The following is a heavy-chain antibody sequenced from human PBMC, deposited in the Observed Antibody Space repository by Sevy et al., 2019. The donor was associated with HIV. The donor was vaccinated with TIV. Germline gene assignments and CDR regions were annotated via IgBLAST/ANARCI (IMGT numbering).Heavy chain of an antibody. Sequence: GGSLRLSCAASGFTFSSYAMSWVRQTPGKGLEWVSAISGSGGSTYYADSVKGRFTISRANSKNTLYLQRSSLRAEDTAVYYCAKFRGRGIVGPTRGDCLDFWGQGTLVTVSS. D-gene: IGHD1-26*01. CDR1: GFTFSSYA. CDR2: ISGSGGST. V-gene: IGHV3-23*01. J-gene: IGHJ4*02. CDR3: AKFRGRGIVGPTRGDCLDF.